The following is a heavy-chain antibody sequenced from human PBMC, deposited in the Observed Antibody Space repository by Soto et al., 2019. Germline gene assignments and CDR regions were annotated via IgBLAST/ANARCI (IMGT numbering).Heavy chain of an antibody. CDR3: AREPYYDFWSGPSGYYYYGMDV. J-gene: IGHJ6*02. V-gene: IGHV1-18*01. CDR2: ISAYNGNT. D-gene: IGHD3-3*01. CDR1: GYTFTSYG. Sequence: GASVKVSCKASGYTFTSYGISWVRQAPGQGLEWMGWISAYNGNTNYAQKLQGRVTMTTDTSTSTAYMELRNLRSDDTAVYYCAREPYYDFWSGPSGYYYYGMDVWGQGTTVTVSS.